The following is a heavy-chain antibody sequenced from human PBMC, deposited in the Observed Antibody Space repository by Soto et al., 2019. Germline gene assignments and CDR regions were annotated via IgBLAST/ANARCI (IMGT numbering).Heavy chain of an antibody. CDR2: IWYDGSNK. CDR1: GFTFSSYG. CDR3: ARDGYGRCGSCYSVPVFED. Sequence: GGSLRLSCAASGFTFSSYGMHWGRQAPCKGLEWVAVIWYDGSNKYYADSVKGRFTISRDNSKNTLYLQMNSLRAEDTAVYYCARDGYGRCGSCYSVPVFEDWGQGTRVNV. J-gene: IGHJ4*02. D-gene: IGHD2-15*01. V-gene: IGHV3-33*01.